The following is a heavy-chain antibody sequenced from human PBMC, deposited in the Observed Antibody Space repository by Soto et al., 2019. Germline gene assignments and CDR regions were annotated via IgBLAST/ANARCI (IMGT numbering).Heavy chain of an antibody. CDR1: GYTFTGYY. CDR3: AKDLLWFGELLNYYGMDV. CDR2: INPNSGGT. V-gene: IGHV1-2*04. Sequence: ASVKVSCKASGYTFTGYYMHWVRQAPGQGLEWMGWINPNSGGTNYAQKFQGWVTMTRDTSISTAYMELSRLRSDDTAVYYCAKDLLWFGELLNYYGMDVWGQGTTVTVSS. D-gene: IGHD3-10*01. J-gene: IGHJ6*02.